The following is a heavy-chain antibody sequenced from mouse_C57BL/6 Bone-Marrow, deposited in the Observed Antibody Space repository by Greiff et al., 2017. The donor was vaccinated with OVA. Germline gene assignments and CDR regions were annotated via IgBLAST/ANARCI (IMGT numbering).Heavy chain of an antibody. J-gene: IGHJ2*01. Sequence: VQLQQPGAELVKPGASVKLSCKASGYTFTSYWMQWVKQRPGQGLEWIGEIDPSDSYTNYNQKFKGKATLTVDTSSSTAYMQLSSLTSEDSAVYYGARQPYYYSNYVYYWGQGTTLTVSS. D-gene: IGHD2-5*01. CDR3: ARQPYYYSNYVYY. CDR1: GYTFTSYW. V-gene: IGHV1-50*01. CDR2: IDPSDSYT.